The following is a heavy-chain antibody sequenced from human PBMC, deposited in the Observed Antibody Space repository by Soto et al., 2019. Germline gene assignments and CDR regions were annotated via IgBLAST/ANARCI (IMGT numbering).Heavy chain of an antibody. CDR1: AVTFSSYG. D-gene: IGHD4-17*01. V-gene: IGHV3-33*01. J-gene: IGHJ4*02. CDR2: IWYDGGNK. Sequence: QVQFVESGGGVVQHGRSLRLSCAASAVTFSSYGMHWVRQAPGKGLEWVAVIWYDGGNKFYADSVRGRFTISRHNSKNALYLEMTCLSAEDTAVYYCTRGVGYGDEPASVDYWGQGTLVTVSS. CDR3: TRGVGYGDEPASVDY.